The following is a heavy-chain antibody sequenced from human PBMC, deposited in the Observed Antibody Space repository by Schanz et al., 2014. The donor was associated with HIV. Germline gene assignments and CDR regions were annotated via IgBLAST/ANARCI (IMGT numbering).Heavy chain of an antibody. CDR2: MSHDGFSK. CDR1: GFTFSNYA. D-gene: IGHD6-19*01. CDR3: AREGESSGRAGLFDL. V-gene: IGHV3-30*09. J-gene: IGHJ3*01. Sequence: QVQLVESGGGVVQPGRSLRLSCAVSGFTFSNYAMHWVRQAPGKGLEWVAGMSHDGFSKYFADSVKGRFAISREDSKNTVHHQMDSLRPEDTAVYYCAREGESSGRAGLFDLWGQGAMVTVSS.